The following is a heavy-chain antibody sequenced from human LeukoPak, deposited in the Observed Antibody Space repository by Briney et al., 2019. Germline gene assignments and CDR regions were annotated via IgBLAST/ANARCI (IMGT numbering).Heavy chain of an antibody. CDR1: GFTVNSNY. CDR3: VKGLDYSSSQMDS. Sequence: GGSLRLSCAASGFTVNSNYMSWVRQAPGKGLEWVSVIYSGGSTYYADSVKGRFTISRDNSNNTLYLQMNSLTPEDTAVYYCVKGLDYSSSQMDSWGQGTLVTVSS. D-gene: IGHD6-6*01. V-gene: IGHV3-53*05. CDR2: IYSGGST. J-gene: IGHJ4*02.